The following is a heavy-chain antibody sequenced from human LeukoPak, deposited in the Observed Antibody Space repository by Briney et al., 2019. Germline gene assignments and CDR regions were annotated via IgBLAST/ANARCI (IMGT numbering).Heavy chain of an antibody. D-gene: IGHD3-22*01. Sequence: SQTLSLTCAISGDSVSSNSAAWNWIRQSPSRGLEWLGRTYYRSKWYNDYAVSVKSRITINPDTSKNQFSLQLNSVTPEDTAVYYCARSDSSSYYYGDAFDIWGQGTMATVSS. V-gene: IGHV6-1*01. CDR1: GDSVSSNSAA. CDR3: ARSDSSSYYYGDAFDI. CDR2: TYYRSKWYN. J-gene: IGHJ3*02.